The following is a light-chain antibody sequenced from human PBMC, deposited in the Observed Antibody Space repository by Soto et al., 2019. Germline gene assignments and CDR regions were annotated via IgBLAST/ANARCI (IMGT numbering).Light chain of an antibody. Sequence: ESVLTQSPGTLSLSPGERAPLSCRASQSVSSSYLAWYQQKPGQAPRLLIYGASSRATVIPDRFSGSGYGTDFTLTISRLEPEDFAVYYCQEYGSSPLVIGGGNKVEI. V-gene: IGKV3-20*01. CDR2: GAS. CDR1: QSVSSSY. CDR3: QEYGSSPLV. J-gene: IGKJ4*01.